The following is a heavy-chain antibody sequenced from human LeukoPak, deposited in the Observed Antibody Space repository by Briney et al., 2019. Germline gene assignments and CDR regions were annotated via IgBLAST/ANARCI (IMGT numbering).Heavy chain of an antibody. CDR1: GFSLSTSGVG. CDR2: IYWNDDK. Sequence: SGPTLVKPTQTLTLTCTFSGFSLSTSGVGVGWIRQPPGKALEWLALIYWNDDKRYSPSLKSRLTITKDTSKNQVVLTMTNMDPVDTSTYYCAHSRIAAAGRMRYFDYWGQGTLVTVSS. CDR3: AHSRIAAAGRMRYFDY. D-gene: IGHD6-13*01. V-gene: IGHV2-5*01. J-gene: IGHJ4*02.